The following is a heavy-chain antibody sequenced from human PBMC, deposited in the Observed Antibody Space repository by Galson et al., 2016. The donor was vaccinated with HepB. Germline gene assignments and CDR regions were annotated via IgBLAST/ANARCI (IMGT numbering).Heavy chain of an antibody. J-gene: IGHJ4*02. CDR3: ARIYVGGYYFTSGTFGY. CDR1: GYSVGSGYY. V-gene: IGHV4-38-2*02. D-gene: IGHD3-10*01. CDR2: VYQTVTT. Sequence: SETLSLTCTVSGYSVGSGYYWAWIRQPPGKTLEWIGSVYQTVTTYYNPSLKSRVTISLDSPRNQISLKLASVTAADTAIYYRARIYVGGYYFTSGTFGYWGQGAPVTVSS.